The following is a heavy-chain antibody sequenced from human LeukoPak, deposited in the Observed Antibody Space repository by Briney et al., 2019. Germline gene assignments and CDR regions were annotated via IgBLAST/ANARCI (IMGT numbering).Heavy chain of an antibody. CDR3: VRGSTLSSGPAY. J-gene: IGHJ4*02. Sequence: GGSLRLSCATSGFTFSSYAMSWVRQAPGKGLEWVSAISGSGGDTYYADSVKGRFTISRDNAKNSLYLQMNSLRAEDTAVYYCVRGSTLSSGPAYWGQGALVTVSS. CDR1: GFTFSSYA. D-gene: IGHD3-22*01. V-gene: IGHV3-23*01. CDR2: ISGSGGDT.